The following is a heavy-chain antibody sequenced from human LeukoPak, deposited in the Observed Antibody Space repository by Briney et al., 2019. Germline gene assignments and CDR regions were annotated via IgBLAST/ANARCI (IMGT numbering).Heavy chain of an antibody. J-gene: IGHJ4*02. V-gene: IGHV3-21*01. CDR3: ARDSGWSNYYFDY. CDR1: GFTFSSYG. D-gene: IGHD2-15*01. Sequence: PGGSLRLSCASSGFTFSSYGMNWVRQAPGKGLEWVSTISSTSGYIYYADSVKGRFTISRDNAKNSLYLQMNSLRAEDTAVYYCARDSGWSNYYFDYWGQGTLVTVSS. CDR2: ISSTSGYI.